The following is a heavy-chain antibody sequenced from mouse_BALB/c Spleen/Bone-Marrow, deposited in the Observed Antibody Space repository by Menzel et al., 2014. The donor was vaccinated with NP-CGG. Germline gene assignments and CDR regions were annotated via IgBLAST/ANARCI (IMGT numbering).Heavy chain of an antibody. CDR3: ARTYFDY. V-gene: IGHV1S81*02. CDR1: GFTFTSYW. J-gene: IGHJ2*01. Sequence: QVQLQQSGAELVKPGASVKLSCKASGFTFTSYWMHWVKQRPGQGLEWIGEINPSNGRTNYNEKFKSKATLTVDKSSSTAYMQLSSLTSEDFAVYYCARTYFDYWGQGTTLTVSS. CDR2: INPSNGRT.